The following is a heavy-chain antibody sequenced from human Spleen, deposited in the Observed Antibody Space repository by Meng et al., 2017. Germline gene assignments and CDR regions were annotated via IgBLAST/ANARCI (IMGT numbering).Heavy chain of an antibody. CDR3: TRSQGYFDY. CDR1: GFTVSSNY. Sequence: GGSLRLSCADSGFTVSSNYMSWVRQAPGKGLEWVSSISTSSGYIYYAGSVKGRFTISRDNAKNSLYLQRDSLRGEDTAVYYCTRSQGYFDYWSQGTLVTVSS. CDR2: ISTSSGYI. V-gene: IGHV3-21*01. J-gene: IGHJ4*02.